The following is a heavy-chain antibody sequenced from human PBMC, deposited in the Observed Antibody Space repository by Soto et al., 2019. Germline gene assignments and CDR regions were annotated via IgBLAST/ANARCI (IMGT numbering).Heavy chain of an antibody. Sequence: SETLSLTCTVSGGSVSSGSYYWSWIRQPPGKGLEWIGYIYYSGSTNYNPSLKSRVTISVDTSKNQFSLKLSSVTAADTAVYYCDEARPRNKWFDPWGQGTLVTVSS. CDR3: DEARPRNKWFDP. CDR1: GGSVSSGSYY. J-gene: IGHJ5*02. V-gene: IGHV4-61*01. D-gene: IGHD6-6*01. CDR2: IYYSGST.